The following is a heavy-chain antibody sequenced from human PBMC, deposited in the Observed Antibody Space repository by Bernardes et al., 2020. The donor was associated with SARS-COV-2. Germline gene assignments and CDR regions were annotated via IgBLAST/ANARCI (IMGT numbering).Heavy chain of an antibody. D-gene: IGHD1-26*01. V-gene: IGHV3-33*01. J-gene: IGHJ4*02. CDR2: IWYDGSNR. CDR3: ARDRVGATGWDYYFDY. Sequence: GGSLRLSCAASGFTFSSYGMHWVRQAPGKGLEWVAVIWYDGSNRYYADSVKGRFTISRDNSKNTLYLQMNSLRAEDTAVYYCARDRVGATGWDYYFDYWGQGTLVTVSS. CDR1: GFTFSSYG.